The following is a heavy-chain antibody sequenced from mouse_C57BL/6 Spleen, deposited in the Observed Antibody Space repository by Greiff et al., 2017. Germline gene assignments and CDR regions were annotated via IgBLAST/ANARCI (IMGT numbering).Heavy chain of an antibody. CDR2: IDPENGDT. V-gene: IGHV14-4*01. J-gene: IGHJ1*03. Sequence: EVHLVESGAELVRPGASVKLSCTASGFNIKDDYMHWVKQRPEQGLEWIGWIDPENGDTEYASKFQGKATITADTSSNTAYLQLSSLTSEDTAVYYCTTTVVASHWYFDVWGTGTTVTVSS. D-gene: IGHD1-1*01. CDR3: TTTVVASHWYFDV. CDR1: GFNIKDDY.